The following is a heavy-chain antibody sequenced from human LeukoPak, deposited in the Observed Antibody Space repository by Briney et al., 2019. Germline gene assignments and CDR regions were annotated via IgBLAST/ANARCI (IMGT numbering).Heavy chain of an antibody. D-gene: IGHD2-21*02. CDR2: IVVGSGNT. CDR1: GFTFTSSA. CDR3: AADAQGVVTATTYYYYGMDV. V-gene: IGHV1-58*01. Sequence: SVKVSCKASGFTFTSSAVQWVRQARGQRLEWIGWIVVGSGNTNYAQKFQERATITRDMSTSTAYMELSSLRSEDTAVYYCAADAQGVVTATTYYYYGMDVWGQGTTVTVSS. J-gene: IGHJ6*02.